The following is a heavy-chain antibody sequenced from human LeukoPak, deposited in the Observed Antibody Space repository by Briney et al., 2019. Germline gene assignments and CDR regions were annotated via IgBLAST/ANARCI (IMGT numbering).Heavy chain of an antibody. CDR3: ARRTKMYYYGPDRFDP. J-gene: IGHJ5*02. Sequence: SETLSLTCTVSGGSISSSSYYWGWIRQPPGKGLEWIGSIYYSGSTYYNPSLKSRVTISVDTSKNQFSLKLSSVTAADTAVYYCARRTKMYYYGPDRFDPWGQGTLVTVSS. CDR1: GGSISSSSYY. D-gene: IGHD3-10*01. CDR2: IYYSGST. V-gene: IGHV4-39*01.